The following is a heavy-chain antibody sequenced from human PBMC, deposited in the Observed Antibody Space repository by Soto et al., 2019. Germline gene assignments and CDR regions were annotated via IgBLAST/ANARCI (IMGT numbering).Heavy chain of an antibody. V-gene: IGHV1-69*01. CDR1: GGTFSSYA. D-gene: IGHD2-21*02. CDR2: IIPIFGTA. Sequence: QVQLVQSGAEVKKPGSSVKVSCKASGGTFSSYAISWVRQAPGQGLEWMGGIIPIFGTANYAQKFQGRVTSTADESTSTAYMELSSLRSEDTAVYYCARGLVVTAKMGGYFDLWGRGTLVTVSS. CDR3: ARGLVVTAKMGGYFDL. J-gene: IGHJ2*01.